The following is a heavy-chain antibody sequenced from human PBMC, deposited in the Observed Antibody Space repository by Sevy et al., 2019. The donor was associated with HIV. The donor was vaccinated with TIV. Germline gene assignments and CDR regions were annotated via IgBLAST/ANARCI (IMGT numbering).Heavy chain of an antibody. D-gene: IGHD4-4*01. CDR2: VSGSGGKT. CDR1: GFTFSNYA. Sequence: GGSLRLSCAASGFTFSNYALSWVRQAPGKGLEWVSAVSGSGGKTYYADSMKGRFTISRDSSNNTLFLHMNSLRAEDTAVYYCATHRRRDGYSYGAFDIWGQGTMVTVSS. CDR3: ATHRRRDGYSYGAFDI. J-gene: IGHJ3*02. V-gene: IGHV3-23*01.